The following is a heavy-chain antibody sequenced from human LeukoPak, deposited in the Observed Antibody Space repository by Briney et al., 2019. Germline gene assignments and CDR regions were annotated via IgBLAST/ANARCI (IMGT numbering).Heavy chain of an antibody. CDR3: ARADYYGSGSFSPDYYYGMDV. V-gene: IGHV1-24*01. J-gene: IGHJ6*02. D-gene: IGHD3-10*01. CDR1: GYTLTELS. Sequence: ASVKVSCKVSGYTLTELSMHWVRQAPGKGLEWMGGFDPEDGETIYAQKFQDRVTMTTDNSTTTAYMELTSLTSDDTAVYYCARADYYGSGSFSPDYYYGMDVWGQGTTVAVSS. CDR2: FDPEDGET.